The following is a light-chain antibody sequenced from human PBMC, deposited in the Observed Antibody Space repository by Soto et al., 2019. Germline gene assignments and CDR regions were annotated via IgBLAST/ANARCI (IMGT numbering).Light chain of an antibody. J-gene: IGKJ1*01. Sequence: EIVMTQSPATLSVSPGERATLSCRASQSVSSNLAWYQQKPGQAPRLLIYGASTRATGIPARFSGSGSGTEFTLTSSSLQSEHFAVYYCQQYNNWPRTFGQGTKVEIK. CDR3: QQYNNWPRT. CDR1: QSVSSN. V-gene: IGKV3-15*01. CDR2: GAS.